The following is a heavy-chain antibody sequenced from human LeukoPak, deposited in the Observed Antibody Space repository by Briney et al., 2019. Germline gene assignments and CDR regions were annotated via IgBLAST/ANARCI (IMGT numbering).Heavy chain of an antibody. CDR1: GGSISSSNYY. D-gene: IGHD6-6*01. CDR3: ARGTSIAAPRDWFDP. CDR2: INHSGST. Sequence: SETLSLTCTVSGGSISSSNYYWGWIRQPPGKGLEWIGEINHSGSTNYNPSLKSRVTISVDTSKNQFSLKLSSVTAADTAVYYCARGTSIAAPRDWFDPWGQGTLVTVSS. J-gene: IGHJ5*02. V-gene: IGHV4-39*07.